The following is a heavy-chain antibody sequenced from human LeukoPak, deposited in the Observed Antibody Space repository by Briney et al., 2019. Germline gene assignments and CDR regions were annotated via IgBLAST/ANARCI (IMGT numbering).Heavy chain of an antibody. Sequence: PSETLSLTCSVYGGSISSGENFWTWVRQCPGRGLEGIGYMLQSGSTSQSPSLKSRVSMSVDTSKNQFSLNLTSVIVADTAVYYCARDRGAPYGSGSFHHLDVWGKGTTVTVSS. CDR2: MLQSGST. J-gene: IGHJ6*04. D-gene: IGHD3-10*01. CDR1: GGSISSGENF. V-gene: IGHV4-30-4*02. CDR3: ARDRGAPYGSGSFHHLDV.